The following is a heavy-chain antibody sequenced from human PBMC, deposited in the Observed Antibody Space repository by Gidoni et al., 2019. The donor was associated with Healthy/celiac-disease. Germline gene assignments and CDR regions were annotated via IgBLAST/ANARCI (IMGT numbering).Heavy chain of an antibody. CDR2: IKSKTDGGTT. V-gene: IGHV3-15*01. J-gene: IGHJ4*02. CDR3: TTGYSSGWPWGPYYFDY. Sequence: EVQLVESGGGLVKPGGSLRLSCAASGFTFSNAWMSWVRQAPGKGLEWVGRIKSKTDGGTTDYAAPVKGRFTISRDDSKNTLYLQMNSLKTEDTAVYYCTTGYSSGWPWGPYYFDYWGQGTLVTVSS. CDR1: GFTFSNAW. D-gene: IGHD6-19*01.